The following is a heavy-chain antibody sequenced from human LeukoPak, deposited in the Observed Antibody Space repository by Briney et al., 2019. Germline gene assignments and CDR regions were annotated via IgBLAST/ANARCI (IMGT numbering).Heavy chain of an antibody. J-gene: IGHJ4*02. Sequence: SETLSLTFTVSGGSISSSSYYWGWIRQPPGKGLEWIGSIYYSGSTYYNPSLKSRVTISVDTSKNQFSLKLSSVTAADTAVYYCARRAYDILTGYPTPFDYWGQGTLVTVSS. CDR2: IYYSGST. CDR3: ARRAYDILTGYPTPFDY. CDR1: GGSISSSSYY. D-gene: IGHD3-9*01. V-gene: IGHV4-39*07.